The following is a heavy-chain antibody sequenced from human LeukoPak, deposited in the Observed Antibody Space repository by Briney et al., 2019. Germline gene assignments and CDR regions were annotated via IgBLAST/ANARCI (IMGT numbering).Heavy chain of an antibody. CDR2: FDPEDGET. CDR1: RYTLTQLS. V-gene: IGHV1-24*01. D-gene: IGHD6-19*01. CDR3: ATVHLTSYSSGYYFDY. J-gene: IGHJ4*02. Sequence: GASVKVSCKVSRYTLTQLSIHWVRQAPGKGVGGRGGFDPEDGETIYAQKLQGRVTMTEDTSTDTAYMELSSLRSEDTAVYYCATVHLTSYSSGYYFDYWGQGTLVTVSS.